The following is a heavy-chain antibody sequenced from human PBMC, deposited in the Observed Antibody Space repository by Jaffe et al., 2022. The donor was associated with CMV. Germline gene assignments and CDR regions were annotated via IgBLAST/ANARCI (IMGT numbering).Heavy chain of an antibody. V-gene: IGHV4-34*01. CDR3: ARGGSVRFLEWLSGFDY. D-gene: IGHD3-3*01. Sequence: QVQLQQWGAGLLKPSETLSLTCAVYGGSFSGYYWSWIRQPPGKGLEWIGEINHSGSTNYNPSLKSRVTISVDTSKNQFSLKLSSVTAADTAVYYCARGGSVRFLEWLSGFDYWGQGTLVTVSS. CDR2: INHSGST. J-gene: IGHJ4*02. CDR1: GGSFSGYY.